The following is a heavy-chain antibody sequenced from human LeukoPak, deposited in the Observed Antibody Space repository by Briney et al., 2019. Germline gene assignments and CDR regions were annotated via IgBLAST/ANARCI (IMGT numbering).Heavy chain of an antibody. CDR2: ISSSSSSYI. D-gene: IGHD3-22*01. CDR3: ARASSGYGDDY. CDR1: GFTVSSND. Sequence: GGSLRLSCAASGFTVSSNDMSWVRQAPGKGLEWVSSISSSSSSYIYYADSVKGRFTISRDNAKNSLYLQMNSLRAEDTAVYYCARASSGYGDDYWGQGTLVTVSS. V-gene: IGHV3-21*01. J-gene: IGHJ4*02.